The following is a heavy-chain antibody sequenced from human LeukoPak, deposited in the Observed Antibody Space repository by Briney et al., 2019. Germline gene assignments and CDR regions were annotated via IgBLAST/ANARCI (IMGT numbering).Heavy chain of an antibody. CDR1: GDSISDYY. CDR3: ARAMRWTSGPVELGWFDR. CDR2: IYYRGST. D-gene: IGHD5-12*01. Sequence: SETLSLTCSVSGDSISDYYWTWIRRPPGGGLEWIGHIYYRGSTKYNPSLKNRVTSSVDTSKNQVSLTLTSVTAADTAVYYCARAMRWTSGPVELGWFDRWGQGTLVTVSS. J-gene: IGHJ5*02. V-gene: IGHV4-59*01.